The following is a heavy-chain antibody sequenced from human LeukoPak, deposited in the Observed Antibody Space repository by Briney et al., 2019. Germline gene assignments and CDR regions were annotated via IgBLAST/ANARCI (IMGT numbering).Heavy chain of an antibody. CDR3: ACFAVSGPDVY. CDR2: TIPIFGTA. V-gene: IGHV1-69*13. CDR1: GGTFSSYA. Sequence: ASVKVSCKASGGTFSSYAISWVRQAPGQGLEWMGGTIPIFGTANYAQKFQGRVTITADESTSTAYMELSSLRSEDTAVYYCACFAVSGPDVYWGQGTLVTVSS. J-gene: IGHJ4*02.